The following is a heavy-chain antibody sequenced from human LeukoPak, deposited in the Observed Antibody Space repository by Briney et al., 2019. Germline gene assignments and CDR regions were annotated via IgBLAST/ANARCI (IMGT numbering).Heavy chain of an antibody. Sequence: GGSLRLSCAASGFAFNKYWMHWVRQAPGKGLVWVSRINGDGSTTSYADSVKGGFTISRDNAKNTLYLQMSSLRAEDTAVYYCATGNYYDSRGYYTFGHWGQGTLVIVSS. CDR1: GFAFNKYW. CDR2: INGDGSTT. J-gene: IGHJ4*02. V-gene: IGHV3-74*01. CDR3: ATGNYYDSRGYYTFGH. D-gene: IGHD3-22*01.